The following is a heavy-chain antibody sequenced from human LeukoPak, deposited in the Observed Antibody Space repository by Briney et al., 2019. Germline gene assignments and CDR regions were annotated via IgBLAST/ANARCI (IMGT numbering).Heavy chain of an antibody. CDR2: ISGSGTTT. V-gene: IGHV3-23*01. CDR3: AKARGPVISVVIFDY. CDR1: GFTFSSHG. Sequence: GGSLRLSCAASGFTFSSHGMSWVRQAPGKGLEWVSTISGSGTTTDYADSVKGRFTISRDNSKNTLYLQMNSLRAEDTATYYCAKARGPVISVVIFDYWGQGTLVTVSS. J-gene: IGHJ4*02. D-gene: IGHD3-22*01.